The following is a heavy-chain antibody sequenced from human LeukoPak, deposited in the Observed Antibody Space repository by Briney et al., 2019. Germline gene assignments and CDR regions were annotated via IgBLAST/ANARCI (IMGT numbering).Heavy chain of an antibody. CDR3: ASSWGMGVVDY. CDR1: GDSISSGDYY. V-gene: IGHV4-38-2*02. D-gene: IGHD2-15*01. Sequence: PSQTLSLTCTVSGDSISSGDYYWGWIRQPPGKGLEWIGSIYHSGSTYYNPSLKSRVTISVDTSKNQFSLKLSPVTAADTAVYYCASSWGMGVVDYWGQGTLVTVSS. CDR2: IYHSGST. J-gene: IGHJ4*02.